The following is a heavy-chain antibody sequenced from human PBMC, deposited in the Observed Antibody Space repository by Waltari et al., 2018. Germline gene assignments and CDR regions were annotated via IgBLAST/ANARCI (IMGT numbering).Heavy chain of an antibody. D-gene: IGHD3-22*01. CDR2: KNPNSGNT. J-gene: IGHJ4*02. CDR1: GYTFTSYD. Sequence: QVQLVQSGAEVKKPGASVKVSCKASGYTFTSYDINWVRQATGQGLEWMGGKNPNSGNTGYAQKFQGRVTITRNTSISTAYMELSSLRSEDTAVYYCAIGRYYDSSGYLVDWGQGTLVTVSS. CDR3: AIGRYYDSSGYLVD. V-gene: IGHV1-8*03.